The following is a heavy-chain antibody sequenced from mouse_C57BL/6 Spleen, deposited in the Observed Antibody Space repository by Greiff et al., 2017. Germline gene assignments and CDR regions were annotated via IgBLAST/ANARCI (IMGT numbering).Heavy chain of an antibody. J-gene: IGHJ2*01. CDR3: ARVYDYDDGGYYFDY. CDR1: GFTFSSYA. V-gene: IGHV5-4*03. D-gene: IGHD2-4*01. Sequence: EVMLVESGGGLVKPGGSLKLSCAASGFTFSSYAMSWVRQTPEKRLEWVATISDGGSYTYYPDNVKGRFTISRDNAKNNLYLQMSHLKSEDTAMYYCARVYDYDDGGYYFDYWGQGTTLTVSS. CDR2: ISDGGSYT.